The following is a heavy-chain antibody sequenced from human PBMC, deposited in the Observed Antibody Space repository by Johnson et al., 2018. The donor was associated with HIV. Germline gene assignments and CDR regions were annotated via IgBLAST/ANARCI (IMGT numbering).Heavy chain of an antibody. CDR2: ISSSGSTI. J-gene: IGHJ3*02. CDR1: GFTFSDYY. CDR3: ARVARVVVYAEDAFDI. V-gene: IGHV3-11*01. Sequence: QMLLVESGGGLVKPGGSLRLSCAASGFTFSDYYMSWIRQAPGKGLEWVSYISSSGSTIYYAASVKGRFTISRDNAKNSLYLQMNSLRAEDTAVYYCARVARVVVYAEDAFDIWGQGTMVTVSS. D-gene: IGHD2-8*02.